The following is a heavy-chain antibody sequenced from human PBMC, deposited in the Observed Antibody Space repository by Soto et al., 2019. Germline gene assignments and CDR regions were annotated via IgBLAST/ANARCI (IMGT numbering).Heavy chain of an antibody. CDR1: GFTFSSYS. J-gene: IGHJ6*02. V-gene: IGHV3-21*01. CDR3: ARDPYGSGSYYERYYYHYGMDV. D-gene: IGHD3-10*01. CDR2: ISSSSSYI. Sequence: EVQLVESGGGLVKPGGSLRLSCAASGFTFSSYSMNWVRQAPGKGLEWVSSISSSSSYIYYADSVKGRFTISRDNAKNSLYLQMNSLRAEDTAVYYCARDPYGSGSYYERYYYHYGMDVWGQGTTVTVSS.